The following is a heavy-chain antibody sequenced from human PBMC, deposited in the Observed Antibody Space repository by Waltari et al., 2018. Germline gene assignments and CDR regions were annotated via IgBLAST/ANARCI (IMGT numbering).Heavy chain of an antibody. V-gene: IGHV1-46*02. Sequence: QVQLVQSGAELKKTGASVNVSCKTSGYTFNSHYLHWVRQAPGHGPEWLGFINPSRGTPRYAQRFQGKVIMTRDTPTSTVYMGLSSLTADDTAVYYCAREEGPYGDHLDFWGQGTPVTVSS. CDR2: INPSRGTP. J-gene: IGHJ4*02. CDR3: AREEGPYGDHLDF. CDR1: GYTFNSHY. D-gene: IGHD4-17*01.